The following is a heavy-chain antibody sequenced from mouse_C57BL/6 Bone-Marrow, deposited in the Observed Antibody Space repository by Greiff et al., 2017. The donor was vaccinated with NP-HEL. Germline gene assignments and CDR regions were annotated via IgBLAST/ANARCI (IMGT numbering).Heavy chain of an antibody. D-gene: IGHD1-1*01. CDR2: IYPGSGST. CDR1: GYTFTSYW. J-gene: IGHJ4*01. V-gene: IGHV1-55*01. Sequence: QVQLQQPGAELVKPGASVKMSCKASGYTFTSYWITWVKQRPGQGLEWIGDIYPGSGSTNYNEKFKSKATLTVDTSSSTAYMQRSSLTSENSAVYYCARGPVRSVEDYAMDYWGQGTSVTVSS. CDR3: ARGPVRSVEDYAMDY.